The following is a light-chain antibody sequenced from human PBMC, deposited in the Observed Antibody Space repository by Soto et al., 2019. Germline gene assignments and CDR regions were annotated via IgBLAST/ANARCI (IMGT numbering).Light chain of an antibody. CDR2: ATS. V-gene: IGKV1-39*01. CDR1: QTISLY. J-gene: IGKJ2*01. CDR3: QQCFSTPHT. Sequence: IQMTQSPSSLSASVGDTVTITCRASQTISLYLNWYQQKPGRTPNLLIYATSSLQSGVPSRFDGSGSGTEFTLTISSLQPDDFATYSGQQCFSTPHTFGQGTKLELK.